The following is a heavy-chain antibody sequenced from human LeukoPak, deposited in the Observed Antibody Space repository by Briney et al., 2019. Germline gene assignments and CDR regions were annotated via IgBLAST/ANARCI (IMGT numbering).Heavy chain of an antibody. Sequence: SETLSFTCTVSGGSISSYFWSWIRQPPGKGLEWIGYIYYTGSTSYNPSLKSRVTISVDTSKNQLSLKVGSVTAADTAVYYCARSGLLLWFGEPLRYWGQGTLVTVSS. CDR3: ARSGLLLWFGEPLRY. D-gene: IGHD3-10*01. CDR1: GGSISSYF. CDR2: IYYTGST. J-gene: IGHJ4*02. V-gene: IGHV4-59*12.